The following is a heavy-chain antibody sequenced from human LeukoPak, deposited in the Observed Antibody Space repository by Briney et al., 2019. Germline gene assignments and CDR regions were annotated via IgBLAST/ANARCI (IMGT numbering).Heavy chain of an antibody. J-gene: IGHJ6*03. CDR2: IYTGGST. CDR3: AREDIVVVPAAIAPYYYYYMDV. D-gene: IGHD2-2*02. CDR1: GGSISSGSYC. Sequence: PSQTLSLTCTVSGGSISSGSYCWSWIRQPAGKGLEWIGRIYTGGSTNYNPSLKSRVTMSVDTPKNQFSLKLSSVTAADTAVYYCAREDIVVVPAAIAPYYYYYMDVWGKGTTVTVSS. V-gene: IGHV4-61*02.